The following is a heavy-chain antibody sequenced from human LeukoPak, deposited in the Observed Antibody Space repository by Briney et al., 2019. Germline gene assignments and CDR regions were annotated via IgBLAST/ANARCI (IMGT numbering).Heavy chain of an antibody. V-gene: IGHV3-23*01. D-gene: IGHD2-15*01. J-gene: IGHJ4*02. CDR3: AKVRIVVVAATAYFGY. CDR2: ISGSGGST. CDR1: GFTFSSYA. Sequence: GGSLRLSCAASGFTFSSYAMSWVRQAPGKGLEWVSAISGSGGSTYYADSVKGRFTISRDNSKNTLYLQMNSLRAEDTAVYYCAKVRIVVVAATAYFGYWGQGTLVTVSS.